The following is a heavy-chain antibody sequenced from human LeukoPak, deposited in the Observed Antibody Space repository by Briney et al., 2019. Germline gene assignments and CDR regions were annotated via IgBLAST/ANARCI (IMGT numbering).Heavy chain of an antibody. V-gene: IGHV3-7*01. D-gene: IGHD3-3*01. CDR1: GFTFSSCW. CDR2: IKQDGSEK. J-gene: IGHJ4*02. CDR3: ARVQASYYDFWSGYYYFDY. Sequence: GGSLRLSCAASGFTFSSCWMSWVRQAPGKGLEWVANIKQDGSEKYYVDSVKGRFTISRDNAKNSLYLQMNSLRAEDTAVYYCARVQASYYDFWSGYYYFDYWGQGTLVTVSS.